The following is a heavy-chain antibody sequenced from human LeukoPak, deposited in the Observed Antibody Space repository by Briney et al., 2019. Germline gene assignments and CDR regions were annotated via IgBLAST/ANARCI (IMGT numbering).Heavy chain of an antibody. V-gene: IGHV3-74*01. D-gene: IGHD2/OR15-2a*01. Sequence: GGSXXLSXAXXGFTFSSYWMHWVRQAPGKGLGWVSRINSDGISTIYADSVKGRFTISRDNAKNTVYLQMNSLRAEDTAVYYCARGFLGDNSNYWGQGTLVTVSS. J-gene: IGHJ4*02. CDR1: GFTFSSYW. CDR2: INSDGIST. CDR3: ARGFLGDNSNY.